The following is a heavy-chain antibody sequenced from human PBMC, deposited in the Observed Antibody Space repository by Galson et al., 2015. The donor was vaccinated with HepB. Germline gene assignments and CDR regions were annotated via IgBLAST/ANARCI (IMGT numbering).Heavy chain of an antibody. CDR2: IWYDGSNK. CDR1: GFTFSSYG. D-gene: IGHD3-10*01. Sequence: SLRLSCAASGFTFSSYGMHWVRQAPGKGLEWVAVIWYDGSNKYYADSVKGRFTISRDNSKNTLYPQMDSLRTEDTAVYYCARVHGTTMIRGVIVTGLFFDYWGQGTPVTVSS. V-gene: IGHV3-33*08. J-gene: IGHJ4*02. CDR3: ARVHGTTMIRGVIVTGLFFDY.